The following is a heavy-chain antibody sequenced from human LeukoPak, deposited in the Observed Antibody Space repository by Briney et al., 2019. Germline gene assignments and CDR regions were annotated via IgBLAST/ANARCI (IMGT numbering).Heavy chain of an antibody. V-gene: IGHV3-21*01. CDR1: GFTFSSYS. J-gene: IGHJ6*02. CDR3: ARIVAAAPYGMDV. D-gene: IGHD6-25*01. Sequence: PGGSLRLSCVASGFTFSSYSMNWVRQAPGKGLEWVSAISSRSNYIYYADSVEGRFTISRDNAKNSLYVQMNSLRAEDTAVYYCARIVAAAPYGMDVWGQGTTVTVSS. CDR2: ISSRSNYI.